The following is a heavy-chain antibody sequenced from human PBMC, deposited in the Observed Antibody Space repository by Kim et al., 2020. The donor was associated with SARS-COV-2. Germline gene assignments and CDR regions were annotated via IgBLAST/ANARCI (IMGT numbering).Heavy chain of an antibody. CDR1: GYTFTSYG. CDR2: ISAYNGNT. V-gene: IGHV1-18*04. Sequence: ASVKVSCKASGYTFTSYGISWVRQAPGQGLEWMGWISAYNGNTNYAQKLQGRVTMTTDTSTSTAYMELRSLRSDDTAVYYCARDLSHYYGSGPNPGYWGQGTLVTVSS. J-gene: IGHJ4*02. CDR3: ARDLSHYYGSGPNPGY. D-gene: IGHD3-10*01.